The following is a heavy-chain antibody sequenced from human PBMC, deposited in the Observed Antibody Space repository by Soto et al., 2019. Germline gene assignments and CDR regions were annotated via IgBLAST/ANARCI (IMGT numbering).Heavy chain of an antibody. CDR1: GGTFRGYA. V-gene: IGHV1-69*13. CDR2: ILPTSDTP. J-gene: IGHJ4*02. CDR3: ARGYDVNSELDY. Sequence: SVKVSRKATGGTFRGYAISWVRQAPGQGLEWLGGILPTSDTPNYAQKFQARVTLTADDSTNTAYMELRGLRSGDTAVYYCARGYDVNSELDYWGQGTLVTVSS. D-gene: IGHD3-22*01.